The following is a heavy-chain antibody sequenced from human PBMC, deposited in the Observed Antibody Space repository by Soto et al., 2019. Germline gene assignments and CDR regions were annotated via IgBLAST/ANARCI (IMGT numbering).Heavy chain of an antibody. CDR1: AISFNTYG. Sequence: GGSLILSCAASAISFNTYGVTWVRQAPGKGLEWVSTVTVTGGSTYYADSVKGRFTISRDRSNYTVSLLLNSLRVEDTAIYYGAGQRSNEGWFEPWGQGTLVTV. J-gene: IGHJ5*02. CDR3: AGQRSNEGWFEP. CDR2: VTVTGGST. V-gene: IGHV3-23*01. D-gene: IGHD4-4*01.